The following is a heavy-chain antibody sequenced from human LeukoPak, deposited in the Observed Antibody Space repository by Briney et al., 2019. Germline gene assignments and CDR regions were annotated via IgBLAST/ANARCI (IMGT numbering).Heavy chain of an antibody. J-gene: IGHJ4*02. D-gene: IGHD2-15*01. CDR2: INPDGSKV. V-gene: IGHV3-7*01. Sequence: GGSLRLSCAAYGFTYSNSWMTWVRQAPGKDLEWVATINPDGSKVAYVGSVKGRFTISRDNAKNSVYLQMSSLRVEETGVFYCARDRGYSSFDYWGQGALVAVSS. CDR1: GFTYSNSW. CDR3: ARDRGYSSFDY.